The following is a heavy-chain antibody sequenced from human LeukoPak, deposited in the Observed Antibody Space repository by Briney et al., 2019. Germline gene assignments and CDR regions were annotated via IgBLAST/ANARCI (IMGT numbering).Heavy chain of an antibody. V-gene: IGHV3-23*01. CDR2: ISGSGGST. Sequence: PGGSLRLPCAASGFTFNSYAMSWVRQAPGKGLEWVSAISGSGGSTYYADSVKGRFTISRDTSKHTLYLQMNSLRAEDTAVYYCATTPLWFGELPDDYWGQGTLVTVSS. CDR1: GFTFNSYA. D-gene: IGHD3-10*01. J-gene: IGHJ4*02. CDR3: ATTPLWFGELPDDY.